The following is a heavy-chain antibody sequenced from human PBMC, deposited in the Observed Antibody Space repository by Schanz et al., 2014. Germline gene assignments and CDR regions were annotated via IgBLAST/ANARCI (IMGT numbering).Heavy chain of an antibody. V-gene: IGHV3-NL1*01. Sequence: QVRLVESGGGVVQPGRSLRLSCAASGFTLSSYGMHWVRQAPGKGLEWVAAVSSRSDEIKYADSVRGRFTISRDNSKNTLYLQMNSLRPEDTAVYYCAKGRFGELSAFDIWGQGTMVTVSS. J-gene: IGHJ3*02. D-gene: IGHD3-10*01. CDR1: GFTLSSYG. CDR3: AKGRFGELSAFDI. CDR2: VSSRSDEI.